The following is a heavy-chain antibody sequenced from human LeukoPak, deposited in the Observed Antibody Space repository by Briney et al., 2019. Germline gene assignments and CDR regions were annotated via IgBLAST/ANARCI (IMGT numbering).Heavy chain of an antibody. CDR1: GGSISSGSYY. D-gene: IGHD5-24*01. V-gene: IGHV4-61*02. CDR2: IYTSGST. J-gene: IGHJ6*03. CDR3: ARHLRDGYNYYYYYMDV. Sequence: SETLSLTCTVSGGSISSGSYYWSWIRQPAGKGLEWIGRIYTSGSTNYNPSLKSRVTISVDTSKNQFSLKLSSVTAADTAVYYCARHLRDGYNYYYYYMDVWGKGTTVTISS.